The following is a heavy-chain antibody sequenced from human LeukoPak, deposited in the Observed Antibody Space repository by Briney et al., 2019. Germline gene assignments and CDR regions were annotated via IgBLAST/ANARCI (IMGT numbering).Heavy chain of an antibody. V-gene: IGHV4-59*01. CDR1: GGSTSSYY. Sequence: SETLSLTCTESGGSTSSYYSSWIRHPPGEGLEWIGYIYYSGSTNYNPSLKSRVTISVDTSKNQFSLKLSSVTAADTAVYYCARVSVVGYYGMDVWGQGTTVTVSS. CDR3: ARVSVVGYYGMDV. J-gene: IGHJ6*02. CDR2: IYYSGST.